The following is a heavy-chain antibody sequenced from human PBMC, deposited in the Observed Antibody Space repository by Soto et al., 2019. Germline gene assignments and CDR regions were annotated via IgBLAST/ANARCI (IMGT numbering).Heavy chain of an antibody. CDR2: MNPNSGNT. CDR3: ARNRHSSGWYGRGGDAFDI. CDR1: GYTFTSYD. D-gene: IGHD6-19*01. V-gene: IGHV1-8*01. J-gene: IGHJ3*02. Sequence: QVQLVQSGAEVKKPGASVKVSCKASGYTFTSYDINWVRQATGQGLEWMGWMNPNSGNTDYALKFQGRVTMTRNTSISRAYMERRSLRSEDTAVYYCARNRHSSGWYGRGGDAFDIWGQGTMVTVSS.